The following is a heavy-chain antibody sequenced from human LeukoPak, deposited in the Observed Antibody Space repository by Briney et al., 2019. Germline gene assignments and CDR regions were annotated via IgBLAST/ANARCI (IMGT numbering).Heavy chain of an antibody. D-gene: IGHD5-12*01. CDR2: IHPSDSET. J-gene: IGHJ4*02. CDR3: GRRGYSGYGLVDD. V-gene: IGHV5-51*01. CDR1: GHSFTSYW. Sequence: GESLKISCKASGHSFTSYWIGWVRQMPGKGLEWMGIIHPSDSETLYSPSFQGQVTISADNSITTAYLQWSSLKVSDTAMYYCGRRGYSGYGLVDDWGQGTLVTVSS.